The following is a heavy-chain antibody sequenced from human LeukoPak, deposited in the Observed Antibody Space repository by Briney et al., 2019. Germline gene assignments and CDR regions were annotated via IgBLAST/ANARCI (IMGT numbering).Heavy chain of an antibody. CDR2: FDPEDGET. CDR1: GYTLTELS. J-gene: IGHJ4*02. D-gene: IGHD3-10*01. CDR3: ARLWDRRITMVRGVMRDY. V-gene: IGHV1-24*01. Sequence: ASVKVSCEVSGYTLTELSMHWVRQAPGKGLEWMGGFDPEDGETIYAQKFQGRVTMTEDTSTDTAYMELSSLRSEDTAVYYCARLWDRRITMVRGVMRDYWGQGTLVTVSS.